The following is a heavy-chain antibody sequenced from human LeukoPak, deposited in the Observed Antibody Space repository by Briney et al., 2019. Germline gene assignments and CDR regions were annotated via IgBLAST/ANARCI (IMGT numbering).Heavy chain of an antibody. CDR1: GGTFSSYA. Sequence: SVKVSCKASGGTFSSYAISWVRQAPGQGLEWMGGIIPIFGTANYAQKFQGRVTITADESTSTAYMELSSLRSEDTAVYYCARVLGSVYYHNSGSYYGMTDYWGQGTLVTVSA. V-gene: IGHV1-69*13. D-gene: IGHD1-26*01. J-gene: IGHJ4*02. CDR3: ARVLGSVYYHNSGSYYGMTDY. CDR2: IIPIFGTA.